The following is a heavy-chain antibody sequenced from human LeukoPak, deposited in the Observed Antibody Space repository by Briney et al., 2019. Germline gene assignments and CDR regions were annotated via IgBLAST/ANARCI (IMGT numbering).Heavy chain of an antibody. CDR1: GYTSTSYG. CDR3: ARGDSSGYYLLDY. V-gene: IGHV1-18*01. D-gene: IGHD3-22*01. Sequence: ASVKVSCKASGYTSTSYGISWVRQAPGQGLEWMGWISAYNGNTNYAQKFQGRVTMTRDTSISTAYMELSRLRSDDTAVYYCARGDSSGYYLLDYWGQGTLVTVSS. CDR2: ISAYNGNT. J-gene: IGHJ4*02.